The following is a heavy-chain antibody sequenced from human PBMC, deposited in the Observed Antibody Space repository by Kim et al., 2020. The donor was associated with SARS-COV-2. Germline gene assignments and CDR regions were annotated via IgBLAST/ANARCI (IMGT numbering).Heavy chain of an antibody. V-gene: IGHV3-30*18. J-gene: IGHJ3*02. CDR1: GFTFSSYG. CDR3: AKDGPGGYDSSGYSDAFDI. D-gene: IGHD3-22*01. Sequence: GGSLRLSCAASGFTFSSYGMHWVRQAPGKGLEWVAVISYDGSNKYYADSVKGRFTISRDNSKNTLYLQMNSLRAEDTAVYYCAKDGPGGYDSSGYSDAFDIWGQGTMVTVSS. CDR2: ISYDGSNK.